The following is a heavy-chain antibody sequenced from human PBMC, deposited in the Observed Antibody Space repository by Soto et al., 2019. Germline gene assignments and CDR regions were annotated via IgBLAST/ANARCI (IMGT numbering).Heavy chain of an antibody. J-gene: IGHJ6*02. V-gene: IGHV5-10-1*01. D-gene: IGHD6-6*01. CDR1: GYSFTSYW. Sequence: GESLKISCKGSGYSFTSYWISWVRQMPGKGLEWMGRIDPSDSYTNYSPSFQGHVTISADKSISTAYLQWSSLKASDTAMYYCASFKDSSSGEYYYYRMDVWGQGTTVTVSS. CDR2: IDPSDSYT. CDR3: ASFKDSSSGEYYYYRMDV.